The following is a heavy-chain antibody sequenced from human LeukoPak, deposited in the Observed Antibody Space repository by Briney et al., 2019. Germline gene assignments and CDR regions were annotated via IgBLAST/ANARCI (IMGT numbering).Heavy chain of an antibody. CDR2: ISAYNGNT. D-gene: IGHD1-26*01. V-gene: IGHV1-18*01. CDR3: ARDPPSGSYEDFDY. Sequence: GASVKVSCKASGYTFTSYGISWVRQAPGQGLEWMGWISAYNGNTNYAQKLQGRVTMTTDTSTSTAYMELRSLRSGDTAVYYCARDPPSGSYEDFDYWGQGTLVTVSS. J-gene: IGHJ4*02. CDR1: GYTFTSYG.